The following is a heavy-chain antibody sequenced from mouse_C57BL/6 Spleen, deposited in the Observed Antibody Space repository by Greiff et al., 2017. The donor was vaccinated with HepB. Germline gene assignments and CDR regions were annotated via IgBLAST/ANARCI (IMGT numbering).Heavy chain of an antibody. J-gene: IGHJ1*03. CDR2: INPNNGGT. CDR1: GYTFTDYY. V-gene: IGHV1-26*01. D-gene: IGHD1-1*01. CDR3: ARRKITTVVAHWYFDG. Sequence: EVQLQQSGPELVKPGASVKISCKASGYTFTDYYMNWVKQSHGKSLEWIGDINPNNGGTSYNQKFKGKATLTVDQSSSTAYMELRSLTSEDSAVYYCARRKITTVVAHWYFDGWGTGTTVSDSS.